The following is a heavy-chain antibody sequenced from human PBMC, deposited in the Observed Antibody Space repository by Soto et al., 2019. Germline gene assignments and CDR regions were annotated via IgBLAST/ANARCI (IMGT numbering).Heavy chain of an antibody. D-gene: IGHD6-13*01. CDR3: ASTYTTSWYWFDP. V-gene: IGHV2-26*04. J-gene: IGHJ5*02. CDR1: GFSLSNAGLG. Sequence: QVTVKESGPVLVKPTETLTLTCTVSGFSLSNAGLGVSWIRQPPGKALEWLAHIFSNDEKSYSTSLKSRLNISQDTSKSQVVLTMTNMDPVDTATYYCASTYTTSWYWFDPCGQGTLVTVSS. CDR2: IFSNDEK.